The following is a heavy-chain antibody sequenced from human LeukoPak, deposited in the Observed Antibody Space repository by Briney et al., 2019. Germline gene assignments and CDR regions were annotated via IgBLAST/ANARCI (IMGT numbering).Heavy chain of an antibody. CDR3: ARGPAMDEEYYYDSSGYYYVFGFDY. CDR2: INPSGGST. J-gene: IGHJ4*02. V-gene: IGHV1-46*01. CDR1: GYTFTSYY. Sequence: GASVKVSCKASGYTFTSYYMHWVRQAPGQGLEWMGIINPSGGSTSYAQKFQGRVTMTRDTPTSTVYMELSSLRSEDTAVYYCARGPAMDEEYYYDSSGYYYVFGFDYWGQGTLVTVSS. D-gene: IGHD3-22*01.